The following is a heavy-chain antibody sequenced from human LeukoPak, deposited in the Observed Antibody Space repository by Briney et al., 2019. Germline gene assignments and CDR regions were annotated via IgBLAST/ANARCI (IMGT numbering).Heavy chain of an antibody. J-gene: IGHJ4*02. CDR3: ARGSGSLYKLDY. CDR2: TCYRSKWYN. Sequence: SQTLSLTCAISGDSVSSNRAAWNWIRQSPSRGLEWLGRTCYRSKWYNDYAVSVKSRITINPDTSKNQFFLQLNSVTPEDTAIYYCARGSGSLYKLDYWGQGTLVTVSS. D-gene: IGHD1-26*01. V-gene: IGHV6-1*01. CDR1: GDSVSSNRAA.